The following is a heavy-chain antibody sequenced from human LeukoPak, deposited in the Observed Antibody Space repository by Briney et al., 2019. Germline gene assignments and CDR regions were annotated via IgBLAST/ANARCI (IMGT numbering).Heavy chain of an antibody. J-gene: IGHJ4*02. CDR2: VSYDGSNK. CDR1: GFTFRTYA. CDR3: ARALASSEDY. V-gene: IGHV3-30-3*01. D-gene: IGHD6-19*01. Sequence: GGSLRLSCVVSGFTFRTYAMHWVRQAPGKGLEWVAVVSYDGSNKYYADSVQGRFTISRDNSRNTLHLQMNSLRAEDTAVYYCARALASSEDYWGQGTLVTVSS.